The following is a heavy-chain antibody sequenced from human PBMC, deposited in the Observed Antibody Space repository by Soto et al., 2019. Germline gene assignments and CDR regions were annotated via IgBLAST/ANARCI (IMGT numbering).Heavy chain of an antibody. Sequence: SETLSLTCTVSGGSISSGDYYWSWIRQPPGKGLEWIGYIYYSGRTSYNPSLKSRLAISVDTSKNQFSLKLSSVTVADTAVYYSARDRVGQKLVRWFGPCGQGNLVTVSS. D-gene: IGHD6-6*01. CDR1: GGSISSGDYY. CDR3: ARDRVGQKLVRWFGP. J-gene: IGHJ5*02. CDR2: IYYSGRT. V-gene: IGHV4-30-4*01.